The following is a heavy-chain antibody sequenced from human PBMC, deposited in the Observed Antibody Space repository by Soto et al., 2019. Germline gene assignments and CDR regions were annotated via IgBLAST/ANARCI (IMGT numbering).Heavy chain of an antibody. V-gene: IGHV1-46*01. Sequence: ASVKVSCKASGYTFTSYYMHWVRQAPGQGLEWMGIINPSGGSTSYAQKFQGRVTMTRDTSTSTVYMELSSLRSEDTAVYYCARDPAAGGYDSSGYYLIYWGAFDIWGQGTMVTVSS. D-gene: IGHD3-22*01. CDR1: GYTFTSYY. CDR3: ARDPAAGGYDSSGYYLIYWGAFDI. J-gene: IGHJ3*02. CDR2: INPSGGST.